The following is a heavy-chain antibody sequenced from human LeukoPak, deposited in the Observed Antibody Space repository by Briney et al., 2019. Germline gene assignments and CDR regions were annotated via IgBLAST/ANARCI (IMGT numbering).Heavy chain of an antibody. D-gene: IGHD6-6*01. V-gene: IGHV1-8*01. Sequence: GASVKVSCKASGYTFTSYDINWVRQATGQGLEWMGWMNPNSGNTGYAQKFQGRVTMTRNTSISTAYMELSSLRSEDTAVYYCARHVREYSSLGYWGQGTLVTVSP. J-gene: IGHJ4*02. CDR3: ARHVREYSSLGY. CDR2: MNPNSGNT. CDR1: GYTFTSYD.